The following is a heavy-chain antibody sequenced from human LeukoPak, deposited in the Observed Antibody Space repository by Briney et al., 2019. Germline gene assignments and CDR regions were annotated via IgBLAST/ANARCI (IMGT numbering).Heavy chain of an antibody. CDR3: ARGPPPDFDS. CDR2: IHTSGST. CDR1: GGSISRGSYY. Sequence: PSETLSFTCVVSGGSISRGSYYWSWVRQPAGKGLEWIGRIHTSGSTDYNASLKSRVTMSVDTSKNQFSLRLTSVTAADTAVYYCARGPPPDFDSWGQGTLVTVSS. J-gene: IGHJ4*02. V-gene: IGHV4-61*02.